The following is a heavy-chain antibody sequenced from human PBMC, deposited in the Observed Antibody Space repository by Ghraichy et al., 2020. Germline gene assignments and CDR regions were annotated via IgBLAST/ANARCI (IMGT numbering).Heavy chain of an antibody. CDR3: ARIQVGRNFYYGMDV. V-gene: IGHV4-4*07. Sequence: SETLSLTCTVSGGSISDYYCNWIRQPAGKGLEWIGHISTSGRTNSNPSLKSRVTMSIDTSKKQFSLKLRSVTAADTAVYYCARIQVGRNFYYGMDVWGRGTTVTVSS. J-gene: IGHJ6*02. CDR1: GGSISDYY. CDR2: ISTSGRT. D-gene: IGHD5-24*01.